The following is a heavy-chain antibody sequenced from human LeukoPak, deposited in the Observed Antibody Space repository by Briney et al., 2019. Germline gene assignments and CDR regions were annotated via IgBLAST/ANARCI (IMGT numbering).Heavy chain of an antibody. D-gene: IGHD2-2*01. CDR2: ISSSSSYI. V-gene: IGHV3-21*01. CDR3: ARAIDYCSSTSCYYFDY. Sequence: PAGSLRLSCAASGFTFSSYSMNWVRQAPGKGLEWVSSISSSSSYIYYADSVKGRFTIARENAKNSLYLQMNSLIAEDTAVYYCARAIDYCSSTSCYYFDYWGQGTLVTVSS. CDR1: GFTFSSYS. J-gene: IGHJ4*02.